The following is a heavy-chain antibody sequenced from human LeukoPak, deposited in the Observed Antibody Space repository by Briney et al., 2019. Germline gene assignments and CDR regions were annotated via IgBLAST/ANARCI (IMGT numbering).Heavy chain of an antibody. J-gene: IGHJ4*02. V-gene: IGHV3-7*01. Sequence: GGSLRLSCAASGFAFSNYWMSCVRPAPGKGLEWVANIKEDGSEKYYVDSVKGRFTISRDNAKNSLYLQMNSLRAEDTAVYFCARDRWGYSYGGDWGQGTQVTVSS. CDR1: GFAFSNYW. CDR2: IKEDGSEK. D-gene: IGHD5-18*01. CDR3: ARDRWGYSYGGD.